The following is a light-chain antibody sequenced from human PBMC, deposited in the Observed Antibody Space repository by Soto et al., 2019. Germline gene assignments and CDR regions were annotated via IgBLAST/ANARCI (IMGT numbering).Light chain of an antibody. CDR1: QGISSY. Sequence: DIQLTQSPSFLSASLGDRVTITCRASQGISSYLAWYQQKPGKAPKLLIYAASTLQSGVPSRISGSGSGTEFTLTISSLQPEDFATYYCQQLNSYVGTFGQGTRLEIK. CDR3: QQLNSYVGT. V-gene: IGKV1-9*01. CDR2: AAS. J-gene: IGKJ5*01.